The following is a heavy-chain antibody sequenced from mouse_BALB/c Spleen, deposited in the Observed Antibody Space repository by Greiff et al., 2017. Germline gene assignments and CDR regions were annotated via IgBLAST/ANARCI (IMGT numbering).Heavy chain of an antibody. Sequence: EVKLVESGGDLVKPGGSLKLSCAASGFTFSSYGMSWVRQTPDKRLEWVATISSGGSYTYYPDSVKGRFTISRDNAKNTLYLQMSSLKSEDTAMYYCARGGDYGLAYWGQGTLVTVSA. J-gene: IGHJ3*01. CDR2: ISSGGSYT. CDR3: ARGGDYGLAY. V-gene: IGHV5-6*01. D-gene: IGHD2-4*01. CDR1: GFTFSSYG.